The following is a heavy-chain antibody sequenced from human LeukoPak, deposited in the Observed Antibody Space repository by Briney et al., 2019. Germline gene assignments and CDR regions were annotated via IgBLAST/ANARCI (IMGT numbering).Heavy chain of an antibody. J-gene: IGHJ3*02. CDR1: GGSISSSSYY. D-gene: IGHD3-3*01. V-gene: IGHV4-39*07. CDR3: ARRFLGQAGAFDI. CDR2: IYYSGST. Sequence: SETLSLTCTVSGGSISSSSYYWGWIRQPPGKGLEWIGSIYYSGSTNYNPSLKSRVTISVDTSKNQFSLKLSSVTAADTAAYYCARRFLGQAGAFDIWGQGTMVTVSS.